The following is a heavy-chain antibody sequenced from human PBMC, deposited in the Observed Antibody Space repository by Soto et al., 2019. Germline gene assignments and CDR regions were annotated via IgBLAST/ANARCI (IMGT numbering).Heavy chain of an antibody. CDR3: ARNERGNYGSGSYPNDAFDI. D-gene: IGHD3-10*01. J-gene: IGHJ3*02. Sequence: GGSLRLSCAASGVTFSSYSMNWVRQAPGKGLEWVSSISSSSSYIYYADSVKGRFTISRDNAKNSLYLQMNSLRAEDTAVYYCARNERGNYGSGSYPNDAFDIWGQGT. CDR2: ISSSSSYI. CDR1: GVTFSSYS. V-gene: IGHV3-21*01.